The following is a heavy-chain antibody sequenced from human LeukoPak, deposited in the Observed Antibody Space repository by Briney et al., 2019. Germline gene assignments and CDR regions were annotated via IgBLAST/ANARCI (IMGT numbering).Heavy chain of an antibody. J-gene: IGHJ4*02. CDR3: ARGAAMVRGYFDY. V-gene: IGHV4-34*01. CDR2: INHSGST. Sequence: SETLSLTCAVYGGSFSGYYWSWIRQPPGKGLEWIGEINHSGSTNYNPSLKSRVTISVDTSKNQFSLKLSSVTAADTAVYYCARGAAMVRGYFDYWGQGTLAIVSS. D-gene: IGHD5-18*01. CDR1: GGSFSGYY.